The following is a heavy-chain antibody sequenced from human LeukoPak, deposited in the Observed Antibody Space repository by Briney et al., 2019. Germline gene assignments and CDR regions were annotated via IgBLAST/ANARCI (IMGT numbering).Heavy chain of an antibody. D-gene: IGHD3-22*01. CDR3: ARGLGDYYDTSDYYYAVAAH. CDR2: INPNSGGT. Sequence: GASVKVSCKASGYIFTDYYMHWVRQAPGQELGWMGRINPNSGGTNYAQKFQGRVTMTRDTSISTAYMELRSLRSEDTAVYYCARGLGDYYDTSDYYYAVAAHWGQGTLVTVSS. J-gene: IGHJ4*02. CDR1: GYIFTDYY. V-gene: IGHV1/OR15-1*04.